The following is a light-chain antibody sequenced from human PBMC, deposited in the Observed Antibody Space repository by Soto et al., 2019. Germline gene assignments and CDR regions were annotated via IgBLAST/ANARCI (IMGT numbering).Light chain of an antibody. CDR3: QQYNGYPWT. Sequence: DIQMTQSPSTLSASVGDRVTITCRASRRISSWLAWYQQQPGKAPKLLAYDASTLQSGVPSRFSGNGSGTEFTLTISRLQPEDLATYFCQQYNGYPWTFGQGTRVGIK. CDR1: RRISSW. CDR2: DAS. V-gene: IGKV1-5*01. J-gene: IGKJ1*01.